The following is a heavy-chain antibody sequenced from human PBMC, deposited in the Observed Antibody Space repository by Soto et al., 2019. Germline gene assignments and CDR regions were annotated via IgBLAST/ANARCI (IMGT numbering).Heavy chain of an antibody. D-gene: IGHD6-6*01. Sequence: ASVKVSCKASGYTFTSYGISWVRQAPGQGLEWMGWISAYNGNTNYAQKLQGRVTMTTDTSTSTAYMELRSLRSDDTAVYYCARDYAIAARLSGMDVWGQGTTVTVSS. CDR1: GYTFTSYG. V-gene: IGHV1-18*04. J-gene: IGHJ6*02. CDR3: ARDYAIAARLSGMDV. CDR2: ISAYNGNT.